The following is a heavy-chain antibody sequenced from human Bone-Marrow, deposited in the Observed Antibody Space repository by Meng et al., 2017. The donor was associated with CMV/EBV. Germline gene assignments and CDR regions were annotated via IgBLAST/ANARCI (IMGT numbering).Heavy chain of an antibody. J-gene: IGHJ6*02. V-gene: IGHV3-21*01. Sequence: GESLKISCAASGFTVSSNYMSWVRQAPGKGLEWVSSISSSSSYIYYADSVKGRFTISRDNSKNTLYLQMNSLRAEDTAVYYCAKEGRPRRYYYGMDVWGQGTTATVSS. CDR1: GFTVSSNY. CDR2: ISSSSSYI. D-gene: IGHD6-25*01. CDR3: AKEGRPRRYYYGMDV.